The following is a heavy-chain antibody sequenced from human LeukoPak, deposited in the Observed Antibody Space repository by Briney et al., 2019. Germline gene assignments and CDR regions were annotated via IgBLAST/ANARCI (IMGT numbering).Heavy chain of an antibody. CDR3: AVTFRGAAAASLPYYFGY. D-gene: IGHD6-13*01. V-gene: IGHV3-23*01. CDR1: AFILSNYA. Sequence: PGGSLRLSCVASAFILSNYAMSWARHAPRKRLEWDSCISSSRDNTDYAVSVKGRFTISRDNSKNTLYLKMNSLRAEDTAVYYCAVTFRGAAAASLPYYFGYWGQGTLVTVSS. J-gene: IGHJ4*02. CDR2: ISSSRDNT.